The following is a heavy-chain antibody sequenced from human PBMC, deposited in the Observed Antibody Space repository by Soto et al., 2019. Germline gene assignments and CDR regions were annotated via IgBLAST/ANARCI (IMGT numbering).Heavy chain of an antibody. D-gene: IGHD6-6*01. V-gene: IGHV3-33*01. CDR2: IWYDGSNK. CDR1: GFTFSSYC. J-gene: IGHJ6*02. CDR3: ARDIVSQLAYYYYYYGMDV. Sequence: GGSLRLSCAASGFTFSSYCMHWVRQAPGKGLECVSVIWYDGSNKYYADSVKGRFTISRDNSKNTLYLQMNSLRAEDTAVYYCARDIVSQLAYYYYYYGMDVWGQGTTVTVSS.